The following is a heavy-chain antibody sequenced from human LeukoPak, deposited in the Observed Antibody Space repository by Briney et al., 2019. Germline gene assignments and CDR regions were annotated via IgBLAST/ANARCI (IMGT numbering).Heavy chain of an antibody. D-gene: IGHD6-13*01. CDR2: IIPIFGTA. V-gene: IGHV1-69*05. Sequence: SVKVSCKASGGTFSSYAISWVRQAPGQGLEWMGGIIPIFGTANYAQKFQGRVTITTDESTSTAYTELSSLRSEDMAVYYCARGTAAGTYYYYYMDVWGKGTTVTVSS. CDR1: GGTFSSYA. J-gene: IGHJ6*03. CDR3: ARGTAAGTYYYYYMDV.